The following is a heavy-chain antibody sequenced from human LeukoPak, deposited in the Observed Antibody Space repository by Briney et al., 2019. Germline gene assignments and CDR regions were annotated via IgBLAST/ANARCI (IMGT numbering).Heavy chain of an antibody. V-gene: IGHV3-30*02. CDR3: AKERAYSSSPPWAFDI. D-gene: IGHD6-6*01. J-gene: IGHJ3*02. CDR1: GVTFGNYW. CDR2: IRYDGSNK. Sequence: PGGSLRLSCVASGVTFGNYWMSWVRQAPGKGLEWVAFIRYDGSNKYYADSVKGRFTISRDNSKNTLYLQMNSLRAEGTAVYYCAKERAYSSSPPWAFDIWGQGTMVTVSS.